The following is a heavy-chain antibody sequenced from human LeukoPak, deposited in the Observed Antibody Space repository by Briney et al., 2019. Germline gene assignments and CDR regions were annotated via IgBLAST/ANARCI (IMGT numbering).Heavy chain of an antibody. CDR1: GFTFDDYA. J-gene: IGHJ4*02. CDR3: AKDAGIAAGLDY. Sequence: PGGSLRLSCAASGFTFDDYAMHWVRQAPGKGLEWVSGISWNSGSIGYADSVKGRFTISRDNAKNSLYLQMNSLRAEDTALYYCAKDAGIAAGLDYWGQGTLVTVSS. CDR2: ISWNSGSI. D-gene: IGHD6-13*01. V-gene: IGHV3-9*01.